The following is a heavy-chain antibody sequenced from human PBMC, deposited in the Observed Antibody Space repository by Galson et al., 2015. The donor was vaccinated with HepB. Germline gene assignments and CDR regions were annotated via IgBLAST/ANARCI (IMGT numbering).Heavy chain of an antibody. J-gene: IGHJ3*01. CDR1: GYSINSGGYY. CDR2: MYNSGAA. V-gene: IGHV4-39*01. CDR3: ARHRGNYGFFEFDV. D-gene: IGHD3-10*01. Sequence: EPLSLTCTVSGYSINSGGYYWGWIRQPPEKGLEWIGTMYNSGAAYYNPSLQSRITMSDDASMKQFSLKLTSVTAADRAVYYCARHRGNYGFFEFDVWGQGTMVTVSS.